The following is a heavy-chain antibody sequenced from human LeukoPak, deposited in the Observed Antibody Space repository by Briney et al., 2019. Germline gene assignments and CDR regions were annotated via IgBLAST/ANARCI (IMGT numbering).Heavy chain of an antibody. D-gene: IGHD3-9*01. CDR2: ISSSGSTI. Sequence: PGGSLRLSCAASGFTFSSYEMSWVRQAPGKGLEWVSDISSSGSTIYYADSVKGRFTISRDNPKNTLYLQMNSLRAEDTAVYYCAVTGHYRGYFDYRGQGTLFTVSS. V-gene: IGHV3-48*01. CDR1: GFTFSSYE. J-gene: IGHJ4*02. CDR3: AVTGHYRGYFDY.